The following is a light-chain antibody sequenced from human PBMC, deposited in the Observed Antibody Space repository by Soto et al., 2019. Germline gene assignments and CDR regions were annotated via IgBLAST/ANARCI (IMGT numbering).Light chain of an antibody. CDR2: SNN. J-gene: IGLJ2*01. CDR1: SSNIGSNT. Sequence: SVLTQPPSASGTPGQRVTISCSGSSSNIGSNTVNWYQQLPGTAPKLLIYSNNQRPSGVPDRFSGSKSGTSASLAISGLQSEDEADYYCAAWDDSLNGLFGGGTKVTV. V-gene: IGLV1-44*01. CDR3: AAWDDSLNGL.